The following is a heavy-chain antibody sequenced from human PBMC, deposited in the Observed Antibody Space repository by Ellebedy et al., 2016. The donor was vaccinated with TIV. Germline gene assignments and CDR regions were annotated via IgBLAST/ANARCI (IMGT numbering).Heavy chain of an antibody. J-gene: IGHJ5*02. D-gene: IGHD3-10*01. CDR1: GGSISSYY. CDR3: ARGGYYYGSGSYYTLNWFDP. Sequence: SETLSLTCTASGGSISSYYWSWIRQPPGKGLEWIGYIYYSGSTNYNPSLKSRVTISVDTSKNQFSLKLSPVTAADTAVYYCARGGYYYGSGSYYTLNWFDPWGQGTLVTVSS. CDR2: IYYSGST. V-gene: IGHV4-59*12.